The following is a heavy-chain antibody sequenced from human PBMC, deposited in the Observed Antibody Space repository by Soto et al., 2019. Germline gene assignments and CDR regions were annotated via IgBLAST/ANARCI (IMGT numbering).Heavy chain of an antibody. J-gene: IGHJ6*02. CDR1: GGSISSSNW. CDR3: ARGQVAYSRPGHYYYYYGMDV. CDR2: IYHSGST. D-gene: IGHD2-15*01. Sequence: SETLSLTCDVSGGSISSSNWWSWVRQPPGKGLEWIGEIYHSGSTNYNPSLKSRVTISVDKSKNQFSLKLSSVTAADTAVYYWARGQVAYSRPGHYYYYYGMDVGGQATTVT. V-gene: IGHV4-4*02.